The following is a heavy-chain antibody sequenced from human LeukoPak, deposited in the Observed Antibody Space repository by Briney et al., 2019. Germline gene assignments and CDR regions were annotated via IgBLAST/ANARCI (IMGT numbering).Heavy chain of an antibody. CDR2: ISRSSSYI. D-gene: IGHD5-18*01. J-gene: IGHJ4*02. Sequence: PGGSLRLSCAASGFTFSSYSMNWVRQAPGKGLEWVSSISRSSSYIYYADSVKGRFTISRDNAKNSPYLQMNSLRAEDTAVYYCARVDTAMDFDYWGQGTLVTVSS. V-gene: IGHV3-21*01. CDR3: ARVDTAMDFDY. CDR1: GFTFSSYS.